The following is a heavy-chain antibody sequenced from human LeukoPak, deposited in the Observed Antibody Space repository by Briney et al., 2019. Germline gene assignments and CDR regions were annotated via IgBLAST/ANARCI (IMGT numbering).Heavy chain of an antibody. CDR1: GLTVSSNY. Sequence: GGSLRLSCAAPGLTVSSNYMSWVSQAPGKGLEWVSVIYSGGSTYYSDSVMGRFTISRDNSKNTLYLQMNSLRAEDTAVYYCARGVGWFDPWGQGTLVTVSS. CDR2: IYSGGST. CDR3: ARGVGWFDP. V-gene: IGHV3-53*01. J-gene: IGHJ5*02.